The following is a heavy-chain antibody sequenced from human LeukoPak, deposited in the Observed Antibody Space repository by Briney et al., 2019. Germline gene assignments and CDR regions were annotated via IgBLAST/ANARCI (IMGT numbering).Heavy chain of an antibody. Sequence: SQTLCLTCAVSGASFNTGTYFWTWVRQPAGKALEWIGRFHTSEGTNYNPSLESRVTISVDTSKNHFSLEMTSVTAADTAVYYCASTVFGVTYNWLDPWGQGTLVTVSS. CDR1: GASFNTGTYF. V-gene: IGHV4-61*02. J-gene: IGHJ5*02. CDR2: FHTSEGT. CDR3: ASTVFGVTYNWLDP. D-gene: IGHD3-3*01.